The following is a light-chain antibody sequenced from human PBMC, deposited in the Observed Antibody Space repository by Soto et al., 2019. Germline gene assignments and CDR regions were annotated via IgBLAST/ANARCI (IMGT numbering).Light chain of an antibody. J-gene: IGLJ2*01. CDR1: SSDVGSYNF. V-gene: IGLV2-14*03. CDR3: SSYTSSSTLVL. Sequence: QSVLTQPASVSGSPGQSITISCTGSSSDVGSYNFVSWYQQHPGTAPKLMIYDVSNRPSGVSHRFSGSKSGNTASLTISGLPGEDEADYYCSSYTSSSTLVLFGGGTKLTVL. CDR2: DVS.